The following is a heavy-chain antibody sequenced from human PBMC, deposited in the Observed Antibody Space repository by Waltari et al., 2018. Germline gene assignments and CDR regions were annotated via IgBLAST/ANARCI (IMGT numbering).Heavy chain of an antibody. D-gene: IGHD6-19*01. Sequence: EVQLLESGGGLVQPGGSLRLSCAASGFTFSSYAMSWVRQAPGKGLEWVSAISGSGGSTYYADSVKGRFTISRDNSKNTLYLQMNSLRAEDTAVYYCAKDGGWYGYYYYGMDVGGQGTTVTVSS. CDR2: ISGSGGST. V-gene: IGHV3-23*01. J-gene: IGHJ6*02. CDR3: AKDGGWYGYYYYGMDV. CDR1: GFTFSSYA.